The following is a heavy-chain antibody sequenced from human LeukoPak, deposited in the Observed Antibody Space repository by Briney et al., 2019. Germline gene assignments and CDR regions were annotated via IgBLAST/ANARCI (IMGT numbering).Heavy chain of an antibody. V-gene: IGHV4-39*01. D-gene: IGHD1-26*01. CDR3: ARQPGSGSYRRSYFDY. CDR2: IYYSGST. CDR1: GGSISSSSYY. Sequence: SETLSLTCTVSGGSISSSSYYWGWIRQPPGKGLEWIGSIYYSGSTYYNPSLKSRVTISVDTSKNQFSLKLSSVTAADTAVYYCARQPGSGSYRRSYFDYWGQGTLVTVSS. J-gene: IGHJ4*02.